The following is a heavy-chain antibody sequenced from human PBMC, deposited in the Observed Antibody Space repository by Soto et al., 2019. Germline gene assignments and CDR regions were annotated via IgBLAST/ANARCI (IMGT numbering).Heavy chain of an antibody. J-gene: IGHJ2*01. V-gene: IGHV2-5*02. CDR3: ASQRTADGFFDL. D-gene: IGHD2-21*02. CDR1: GFFLTSSGVA. CDR2: IYGDDTR. Sequence: QITLRESGATLVKPTQTLTLTCTLSGFFLTSSGVAGGWARQPPGKALEWLALIYGDDTRQYRPSLGGRLTITKDTSKPQVVLRMTNMDPVDTATYYCASQRTADGFFDLWGRGTLVNVSS.